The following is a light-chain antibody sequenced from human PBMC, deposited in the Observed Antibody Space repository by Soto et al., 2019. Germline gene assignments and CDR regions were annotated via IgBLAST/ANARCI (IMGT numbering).Light chain of an antibody. CDR2: GAS. CDR3: QQRSNWPMVT. Sequence: EIVLTHSPATLSVSAGGTVTLSCRASQSIRTNVAWYQQIPGQAPRLLIYGASSRATGSPDRFSGSGSGTDFTLTISSLVPEDFAVYYCQQRSNWPMVTFGPGTKVDIK. CDR1: QSIRTN. J-gene: IGKJ3*01. V-gene: IGKV3-11*01.